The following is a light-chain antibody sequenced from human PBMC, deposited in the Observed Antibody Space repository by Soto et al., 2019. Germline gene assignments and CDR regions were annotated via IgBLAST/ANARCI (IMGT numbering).Light chain of an antibody. V-gene: IGKV1-5*03. Sequence: DIQMTQSPSTLSASVGDRVNITCRASQNIDRWLAWYQQKPGKAPNLLIYGASSLESGVPSRFSGSGSGTEFTLTISSLRPDDFSTYYCQQYNSYPLTFGEGTKVEIK. CDR3: QQYNSYPLT. J-gene: IGKJ1*01. CDR1: QNIDRW. CDR2: GAS.